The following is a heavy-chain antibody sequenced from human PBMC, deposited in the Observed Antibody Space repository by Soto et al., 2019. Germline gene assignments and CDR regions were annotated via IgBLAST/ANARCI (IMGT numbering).Heavy chain of an antibody. J-gene: IGHJ5*02. Sequence: EVQLVESGGGLVQPGGSLRLSCAASGFTFSSYSMNWVRQAPGKGLEWVSYISSSSSTINYADSVKGRFTISRDNAKNSLYLQMNSLRAEDTAVYYCARDYGSGWSWGQGTLVTVSS. CDR3: ARDYGSGWS. CDR1: GFTFSSYS. V-gene: IGHV3-48*01. CDR2: ISSSSSTI. D-gene: IGHD6-19*01.